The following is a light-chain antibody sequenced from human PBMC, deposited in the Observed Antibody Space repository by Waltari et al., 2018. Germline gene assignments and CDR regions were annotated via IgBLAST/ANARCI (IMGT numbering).Light chain of an antibody. CDR2: DAS. J-gene: IGKJ4*01. V-gene: IGKV3-15*01. CDR3: QQYKNWPPLT. Sequence: EIVMTQSPATLSVSPGERGTISCRASQIVSTNLAWYQHKPGQAPRLLIYDASTRATGIPPRFSGSGSGTEFTLTISSLQPEDFAVYYCQQYKNWPPLTFGGGTKVEIK. CDR1: QIVSTN.